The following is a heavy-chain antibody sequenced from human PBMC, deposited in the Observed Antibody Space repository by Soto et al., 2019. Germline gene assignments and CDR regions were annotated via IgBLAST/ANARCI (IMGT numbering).Heavy chain of an antibody. Sequence: SETLSLTCTVSGASLSTRSYFWGWIRHPPGKGLEWIGSIYYSGSTNYNPSLKSRITINPDTSKNQFSLQLNSVTPEDTAVYYCARDRYNWISPFDYWGQGTLVTVSS. J-gene: IGHJ4*02. V-gene: IGHV4-39*02. CDR1: GASLSTRSYF. CDR3: ARDRYNWISPFDY. CDR2: IYYSGST. D-gene: IGHD1-20*01.